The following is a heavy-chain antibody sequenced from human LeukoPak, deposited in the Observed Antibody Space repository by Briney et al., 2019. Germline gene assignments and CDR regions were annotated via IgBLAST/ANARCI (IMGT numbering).Heavy chain of an antibody. J-gene: IGHJ4*02. CDR2: INPSGGST. V-gene: IGHV1-46*01. Sequence: ASVKVSCKASGYTFTGYYMHWVRQAPGQGLEWMGIINPSGGSTSYAQKFQGRVTMTRDTSTSTVYMELSSLRSEDTAVYYCARDVPPGYSSGWYSFPFDYWGQGTLVTVSS. CDR3: ARDVPPGYSSGWYSFPFDY. D-gene: IGHD6-19*01. CDR1: GYTFTGYY.